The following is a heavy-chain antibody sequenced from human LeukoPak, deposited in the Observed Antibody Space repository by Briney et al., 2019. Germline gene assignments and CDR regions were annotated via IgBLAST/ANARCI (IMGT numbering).Heavy chain of an antibody. J-gene: IGHJ4*02. V-gene: IGHV1-69*04. CDR2: IIPIFGIA. CDR1: GGTFSSYA. Sequence: VXVSCKASGGTFSSYAISWVRQAPGQGLEWMGRIIPIFGIANYAQKFQGRVTITADKSTSTAYMELSSLRSEDTAVYYCARVGYYDSSGFEFDYWGQGTLVTVSS. D-gene: IGHD3-22*01. CDR3: ARVGYYDSSGFEFDY.